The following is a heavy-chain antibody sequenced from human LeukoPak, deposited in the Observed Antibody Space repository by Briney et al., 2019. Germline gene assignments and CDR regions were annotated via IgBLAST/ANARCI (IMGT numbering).Heavy chain of an antibody. Sequence: PSETLSLTCAVYGGSFSGYYWSWIRQPPGKGLEWIGEINHSGSTNYNPSLKSRVTISVDTSKNQFSLKLSSVTAADTAVYYCARGGRRYGSGSYYNNWFDPWGQGTLVTVSS. J-gene: IGHJ5*02. CDR1: GGSFSGYY. D-gene: IGHD3-10*01. CDR3: ARGGRRYGSGSYYNNWFDP. CDR2: INHSGST. V-gene: IGHV4-34*01.